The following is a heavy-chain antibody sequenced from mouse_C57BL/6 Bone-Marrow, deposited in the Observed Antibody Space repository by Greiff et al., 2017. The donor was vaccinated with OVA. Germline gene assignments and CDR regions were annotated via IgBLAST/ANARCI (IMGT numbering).Heavy chain of an antibody. CDR2: IWSDGST. J-gene: IGHJ4*01. CDR1: GFSLTSYG. D-gene: IGHD2-4*01. Sequence: VQLKESGPGLVAPSQSLSITCTVSGFSLTSYGVHWVRQPPGKGLEWLVVIWSDGSTTYNSALKSRLSISKDNSKSQVFLKMNSLQTDDTAMYYCARHEGVYYDYDEVYSMDYWGQGTSVTVSS. CDR3: ARHEGVYYDYDEVYSMDY. V-gene: IGHV2-6-1*01.